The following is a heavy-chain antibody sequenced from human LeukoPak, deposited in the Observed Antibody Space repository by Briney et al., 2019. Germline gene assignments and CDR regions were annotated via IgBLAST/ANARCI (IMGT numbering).Heavy chain of an antibody. D-gene: IGHD3-22*01. J-gene: IGHJ4*02. Sequence: ASVKVSCKASGYTFTSYDINWVRQATGQGLEWMGWMNPNSSNTGCAQKFQGRVTMTRNTSISTAYMELSSLRSEDTAVYYCARGGYYYDSSGYSADFDYWGQGTLVTVSS. V-gene: IGHV1-8*01. CDR2: MNPNSSNT. CDR1: GYTFTSYD. CDR3: ARGGYYYDSSGYSADFDY.